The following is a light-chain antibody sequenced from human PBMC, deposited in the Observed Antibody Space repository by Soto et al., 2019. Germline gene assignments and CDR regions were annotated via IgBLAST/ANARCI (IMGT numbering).Light chain of an antibody. V-gene: IGKV1-9*01. Sequence: IQLTQSPSSLSASVGDRVTITCRASQGISSYLAWYQQKPGKAPKLLISAASTLQSGVPSRFSGSGPGTDFTLTISSLQPEDFATYYCQQLNSYPTFGPGTKVDIK. CDR1: QGISSY. CDR3: QQLNSYPT. CDR2: AAS. J-gene: IGKJ3*01.